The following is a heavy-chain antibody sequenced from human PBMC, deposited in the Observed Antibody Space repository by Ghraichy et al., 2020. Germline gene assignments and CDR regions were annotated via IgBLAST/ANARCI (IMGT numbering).Heavy chain of an antibody. CDR3: AVGYCGGDCYSDNWYFDL. Sequence: ETLSLTCTVSGGSISSSSYYWGWIRQPPGKGLEWIGSIYYSGSTYYNPSLKSRVTISVDTSKNQFSLKLSSVTAADTAVYYCAVGYCGGDCYSDNWYFDLWGRGTLVTVSS. CDR1: GGSISSSSYY. V-gene: IGHV4-39*01. D-gene: IGHD2-21*02. J-gene: IGHJ2*01. CDR2: IYYSGST.